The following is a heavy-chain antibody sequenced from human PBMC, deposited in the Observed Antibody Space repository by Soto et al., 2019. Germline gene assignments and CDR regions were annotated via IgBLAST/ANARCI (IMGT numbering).Heavy chain of an antibody. D-gene: IGHD2-2*01. Sequence: QVQLQESGPGLVKPSQNLSLTCTVSGGSISSGGSYWSWIRQHQGKGLEWIGYINYSGSTYYNPALKILVTISLDTSKNQFSLKLSSVTAADTAGYYCARNYKYCSSTSCYYYYYYGMDVWGQGTTVTVSS. CDR2: INYSGST. CDR1: GGSISSGGSY. V-gene: IGHV4-31*01. CDR3: ARNYKYCSSTSCYYYYYYGMDV. J-gene: IGHJ6*02.